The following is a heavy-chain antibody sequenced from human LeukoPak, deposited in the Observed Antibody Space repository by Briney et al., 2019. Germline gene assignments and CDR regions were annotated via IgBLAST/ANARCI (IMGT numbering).Heavy chain of an antibody. V-gene: IGHV1-2*02. D-gene: IGHD6-19*01. Sequence: ASVKVSCKGSGYTFTSYYIHWVRQAPGQGLEWMGWINPNNGGTDYAQKFQGRVTVTRDTSITTAYMELSRLRSDDTAVYYSARVLSSGYYALHYWGQGTLVSVSS. CDR2: INPNNGGT. J-gene: IGHJ4*02. CDR3: ARVLSSGYYALHY. CDR1: GYTFTSYY.